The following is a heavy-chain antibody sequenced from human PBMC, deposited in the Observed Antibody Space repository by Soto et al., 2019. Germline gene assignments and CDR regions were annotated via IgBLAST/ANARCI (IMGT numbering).Heavy chain of an antibody. CDR2: IYYSGST. D-gene: IGHD2-15*01. CDR3: ARYGSGECNRGSCYSPFDY. CDR1: GGYISRSSYY. V-gene: IGHV4-39*01. J-gene: IGHJ4*02. Sequence: SETLSLTCPASGGYISRSSYYWGWIRQPPGKGLEWIGSIYYSGSTYYNPSLKSRVTISVDTSKNQSSLKLSSVTAADTAVYYCARYGSGECNRGSCYSPFDYWGQGTLVTVSS.